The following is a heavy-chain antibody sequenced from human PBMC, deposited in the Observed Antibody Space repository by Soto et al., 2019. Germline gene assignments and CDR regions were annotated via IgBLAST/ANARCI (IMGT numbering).Heavy chain of an antibody. D-gene: IGHD6-13*01. J-gene: IGHJ4*02. CDR2: ISYDVRDR. CDR1: GFSFSTYA. CDR3: ARDIGLAETGPGF. V-gene: IGHV3-30*04. Sequence: PGGSLRLSCAASGFSFSTYAMHWVRQAPGKGLEWVAVISYDVRDRYYADPVKGRFTISRDNSKKTMYLQMSSLRVEDTAMYYCARDIGLAETGPGFWGQGTLVTVSS.